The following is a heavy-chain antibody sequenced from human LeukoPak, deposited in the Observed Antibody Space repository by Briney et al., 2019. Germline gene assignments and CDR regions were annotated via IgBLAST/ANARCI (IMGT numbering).Heavy chain of an antibody. J-gene: IGHJ4*02. CDR1: GGSFSGYY. CDR3: ARALNDYGDSPTDY. Sequence: SETLSLTCAVYGGSFSGYYWSWIRQPPGKGLEWIGEINHSGSTNYNPSLKSRVTTSVDTSKNQFSLKLSSVTAADTAVYYCARALNDYGDSPTDYWGQGTLVTVSS. V-gene: IGHV4-34*01. CDR2: INHSGST. D-gene: IGHD4-17*01.